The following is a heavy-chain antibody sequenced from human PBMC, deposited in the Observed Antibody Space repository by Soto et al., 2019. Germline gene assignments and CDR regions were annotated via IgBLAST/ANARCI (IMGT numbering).Heavy chain of an antibody. Sequence: ASVKVSCKASGGTFSSYSINWVRQAPGQGLEWVGRIMPFLDTTNYAQKFQGRVTITADNAENSVILQMNSLRDEDSAVYFCVRDRDLYRDMFHADLWGQGTLVTVSS. V-gene: IGHV1-69*08. CDR1: GGTFSSYS. CDR3: VRDRDLYRDMFHADL. J-gene: IGHJ4*01. D-gene: IGHD3-10*02. CDR2: IMPFLDTT.